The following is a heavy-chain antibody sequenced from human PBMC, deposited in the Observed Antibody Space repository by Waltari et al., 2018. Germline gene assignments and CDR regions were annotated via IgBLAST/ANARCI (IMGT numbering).Heavy chain of an antibody. J-gene: IGHJ4*02. CDR2: ISDDGSIK. CDR3: AKELGTSGSRYKSYFDY. Sequence: QVQLVESGGGVVHPGGSLTLSCPASGFTLRTPGMPWVRQAPGKGLEWLTVISDDGSIKHYADSVKGRFTVSRDNSENTLYLQLTSLRAEDTAVYYCAKELGTSGSRYKSYFDYWGQGTLVTVSS. D-gene: IGHD3-10*01. CDR1: GFTLRTPG. V-gene: IGHV3-30*18.